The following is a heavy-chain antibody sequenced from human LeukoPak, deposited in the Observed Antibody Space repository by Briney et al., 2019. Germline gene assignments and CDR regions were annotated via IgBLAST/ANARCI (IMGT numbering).Heavy chain of an antibody. CDR3: AKGLAYDSSGYLRY. D-gene: IGHD3-22*01. Sequence: GGSLRLSCAASGFTFSSYAMSWVRQAPGKGLEWVSAISGSGGSTYYADYVKGRFTISRDNSKNTLYLQMNSLRAEDTAVYYCAKGLAYDSSGYLRYWGQGPLVTVSS. J-gene: IGHJ4*02. CDR2: ISGSGGST. V-gene: IGHV3-23*01. CDR1: GFTFSSYA.